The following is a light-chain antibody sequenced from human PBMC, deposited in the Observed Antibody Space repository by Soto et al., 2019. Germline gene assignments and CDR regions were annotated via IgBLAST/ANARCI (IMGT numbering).Light chain of an antibody. V-gene: IGKV1-27*01. J-gene: IGKJ4*01. CDR3: QKYNTAPLT. CDR2: GIS. Sequence: DIQMTQSPSSLSASVGDRVTITCRASRSISIYLNWYQQRPGKAPKLLISGISTLQSGVPSRFSGSGYGTEFTLTISNLQPEDVATYYCQKYNTAPLTFGGGTKVDIK. CDR1: RSISIY.